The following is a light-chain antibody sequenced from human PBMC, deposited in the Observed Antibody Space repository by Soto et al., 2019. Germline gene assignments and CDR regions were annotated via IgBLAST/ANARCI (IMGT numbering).Light chain of an antibody. CDR2: GSS. CDR1: QSVSSN. V-gene: IGKV3-15*01. J-gene: IGKJ1*01. Sequence: EIVMPQSPATLSVSPGERATLSCRASQSVSSNLAWYQQKPVQAPRLRIYGSSTKATGIPAGFSGRGSGTACSLTISSLQSEDFVVSYSQQYHNWPRSFSQGTKVEIK. CDR3: QQYHNWPRS.